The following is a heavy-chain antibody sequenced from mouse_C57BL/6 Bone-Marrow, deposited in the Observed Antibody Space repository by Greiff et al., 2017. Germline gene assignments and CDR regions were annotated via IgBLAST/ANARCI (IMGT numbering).Heavy chain of an antibody. D-gene: IGHD1-1*01. V-gene: IGHV1-81*01. CDR2: IYPRSGNT. CDR1: GYTFTSYG. Sequence: QVQLQQSGAELARPGASVKLSCKASGYTFTSYGISWVKQRTGQGLEWIGEIYPRSGNTYYNEKFKGKATLTADKSSSTAYMELRSLTSEYSAVYFCARSCSSLSWFANWGQGTLVTVSA. CDR3: ARSCSSLSWFAN. J-gene: IGHJ3*01.